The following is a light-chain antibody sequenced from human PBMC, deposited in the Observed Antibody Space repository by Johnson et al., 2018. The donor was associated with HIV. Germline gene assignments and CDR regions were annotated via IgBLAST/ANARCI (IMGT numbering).Light chain of an antibody. CDR1: SSNIGNNY. J-gene: IGLJ1*01. CDR3: GTWDSSLSKV. CDR2: DNN. V-gene: IGLV1-51*01. Sequence: QSVLTQPPSVSAAPGQKVTISCSGSSSNIGNNYVSWYQQLPGTAPKLLIYDNNKRPSGIPDRFSVSKSGTSATLGITGLQTGDEADYYCGTWDSSLSKVFGTGTKVTVL.